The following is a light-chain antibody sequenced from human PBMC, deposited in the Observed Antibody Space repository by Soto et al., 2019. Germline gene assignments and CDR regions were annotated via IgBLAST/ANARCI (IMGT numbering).Light chain of an antibody. CDR1: ESLSSAY. CDR2: GAS. J-gene: IGKJ1*01. V-gene: IGKV3-15*01. CDR3: HQYGNWPPMT. Sequence: EIVLTQSPGTLSLSPGERATLSCRASESLSSAYLAWYQQKPGQAPRLLLYGASTRATGIPARYSGSGSGTEFTLTITSLQSEDFAVYYCHQYGNWPPMTFGQGTKVDI.